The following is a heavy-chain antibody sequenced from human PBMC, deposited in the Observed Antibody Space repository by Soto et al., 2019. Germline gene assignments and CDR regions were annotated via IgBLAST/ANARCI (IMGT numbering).Heavy chain of an antibody. D-gene: IGHD4-17*01. J-gene: IGHJ4*02. V-gene: IGHV5-51*01. CDR3: ATLRTDSVDYEGFDH. CDR1: GYSFTSSW. Sequence: PGESLKISCKGSGYSFTSSWIGWVRQVPGKGLEWMVMIYPYDSDTRYNPSFQGQVTISADKSVNTAYLQWGSLKASDTAMYYCATLRTDSVDYEGFDHWGQGTQVTVSS. CDR2: IYPYDSDT.